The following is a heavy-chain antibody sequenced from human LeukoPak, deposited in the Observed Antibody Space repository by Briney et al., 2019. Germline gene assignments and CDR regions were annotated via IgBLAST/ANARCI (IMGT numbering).Heavy chain of an antibody. CDR2: ISSSSSYI. J-gene: IGHJ4*02. CDR1: GFTFSSYS. V-gene: IGHV3-21*01. D-gene: IGHD2-15*01. Sequence: GGSLRLSCAASGFTFSSYSMNWVRQAPGKGLEWVSSISSSSSYIYYADSVKGRFTISRDNAKNSLYLQMNSLRAEDAAVYYCARDHWAGVVVVAASTDWGQGTLVTVSS. CDR3: ARDHWAGVVVVAASTD.